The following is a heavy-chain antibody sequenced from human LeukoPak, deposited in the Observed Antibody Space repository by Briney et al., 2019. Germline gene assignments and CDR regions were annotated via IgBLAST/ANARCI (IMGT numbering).Heavy chain of an antibody. V-gene: IGHV1-8*01. J-gene: IGHJ6*03. Sequence: GASVTVSCKASGYTFTIYDINWVRQAPGQGLEWMGGMNPNRGNTGYAQKYQGRVTMTRNTSISTAYMELSSLRSEDTAVYLCARSESVDCSSTSCSYYYYYYYMDVWGKGTTVTVSS. CDR2: MNPNRGNT. CDR1: GYTFTIYD. D-gene: IGHD2-2*01. CDR3: ARSESVDCSSTSCSYYYYYYYMDV.